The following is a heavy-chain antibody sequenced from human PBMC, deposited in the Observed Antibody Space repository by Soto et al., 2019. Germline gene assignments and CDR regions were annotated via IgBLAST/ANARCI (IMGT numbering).Heavy chain of an antibody. J-gene: IGHJ6*03. CDR3: ARGLAYCSGGSCSSNYYYYYYKDV. CDR2: ISAYNGNT. D-gene: IGHD2-15*01. Sequence: QVPLVQSGAEVKKPGASVKVSCKASGYTFTSYGISWVRQAPGQGLEWMGWISAYNGNTNYAQKLQGTVTMTTDTSTSTAYMELRSLRAGDAAVYYCARGLAYCSGGSCSSNYYYYYYKDVWGKGTTVTVSS. V-gene: IGHV1-18*01. CDR1: GYTFTSYG.